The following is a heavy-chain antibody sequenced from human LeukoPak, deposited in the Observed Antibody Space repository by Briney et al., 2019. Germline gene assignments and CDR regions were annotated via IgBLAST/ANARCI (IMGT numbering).Heavy chain of an antibody. CDR2: INHSGST. Sequence: SETLSLTCAVYGGSFSGYYWSWIRQPPGKGLEWIGEINHSGSTNYNPSLKSRATISVDTSKNQFSLKLSSVTAADTAVYYCARVPAIAARPIDYWGQGTLVTVSS. CDR1: GGSFSGYY. J-gene: IGHJ4*02. V-gene: IGHV4-34*01. CDR3: ARVPAIAARPIDY. D-gene: IGHD6-6*01.